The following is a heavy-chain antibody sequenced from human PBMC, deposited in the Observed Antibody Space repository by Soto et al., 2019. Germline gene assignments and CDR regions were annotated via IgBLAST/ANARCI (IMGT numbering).Heavy chain of an antibody. CDR2: IKNKIAGGTT. CDR3: ATGYGSSGWDGY. Sequence: EVQLVESGGDLVKPGGSLRLSCAASGFTFSNTWMNWVRQAPGKGLEWVGLIKNKIAGGTTDYAAPVKGRFTISRDDSKNMLYLQMNSLKTEDTAVYYCATGYGSSGWDGYWGQGTLVTVSS. D-gene: IGHD3-10*01. J-gene: IGHJ4*02. CDR1: GFTFSNTW. V-gene: IGHV3-15*07.